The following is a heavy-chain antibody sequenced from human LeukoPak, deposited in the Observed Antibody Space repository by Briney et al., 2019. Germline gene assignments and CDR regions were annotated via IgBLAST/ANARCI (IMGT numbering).Heavy chain of an antibody. CDR2: ISGSGGST. V-gene: IGHV3-23*01. CDR3: AKDPDSEY. CDR1: RFTFSSYS. Sequence: GGSLRFSCAASRFTFSSYSMNWVRQAPGKGLEWVSAISGSGGSTYYADSVKGRFTISRDNSKNTLYLQMNSLRAEDTAVYYCAKDPDSEYWGQGTLVTVSS. D-gene: IGHD3-22*01. J-gene: IGHJ4*02.